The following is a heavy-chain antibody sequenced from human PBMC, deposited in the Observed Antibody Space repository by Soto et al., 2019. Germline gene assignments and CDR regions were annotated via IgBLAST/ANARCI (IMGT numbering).Heavy chain of an antibody. Sequence: SETLSLTCTVSGGSISSGDYYWSWIRQPPGKGLEWIGYIYYSGSTYYDPSLKNRVTISIDTSKNQFSLKLSSVTAADTAVYYCARELRGDYDWFVPLGQGTLVAVSS. CDR3: ARELRGDYDWFVP. CDR2: IYYSGST. V-gene: IGHV4-30-4*01. CDR1: GGSISSGDYY. J-gene: IGHJ5*02. D-gene: IGHD4-17*01.